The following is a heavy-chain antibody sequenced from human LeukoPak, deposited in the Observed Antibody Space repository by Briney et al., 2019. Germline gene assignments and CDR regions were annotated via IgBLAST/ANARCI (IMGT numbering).Heavy chain of an antibody. J-gene: IGHJ6*02. D-gene: IGHD5-12*01. CDR2: IYYSGST. CDR1: GGSISSYY. Sequence: SETLSLTCTVSGGSISSYYWSWIRQPPGKGLEWIGYIYYSGSTNYNPSLKSRVTISVDTSKNQFSLKLSSVTAADTAVYYCARDTPPLGYSGYDWRAGGYGMDVWGQGTTVTVSS. V-gene: IGHV4-59*01. CDR3: ARDTPPLGYSGYDWRAGGYGMDV.